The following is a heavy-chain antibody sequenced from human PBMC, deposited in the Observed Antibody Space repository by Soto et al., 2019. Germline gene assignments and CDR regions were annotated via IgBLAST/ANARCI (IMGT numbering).Heavy chain of an antibody. D-gene: IGHD1-26*01. Sequence: ASVKVSCKASGYTFTGYAMHWVRQAPGQRLEWMGWINAGNGNTKYSQKFQGRVTITRDTSASTAYTELSSLRSEDTAVYYCARAPRIVGATQHFDYWGQGTLVTVSS. J-gene: IGHJ4*02. CDR1: GYTFTGYA. CDR2: INAGNGNT. CDR3: ARAPRIVGATQHFDY. V-gene: IGHV1-3*01.